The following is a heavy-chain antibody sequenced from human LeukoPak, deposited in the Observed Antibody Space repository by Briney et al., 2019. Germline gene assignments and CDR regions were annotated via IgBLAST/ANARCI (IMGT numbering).Heavy chain of an antibody. J-gene: IGHJ6*03. Sequence: SETLSLTCTVSGGSISSYYWSRIRQPPGKGLEWIGYIYYSGSTNYNPSLKSRVTISVDTSKNQFSLKLSSVTAADTAVYYCARDPGYSTSYYYYMDVWGKGTTVTVSS. D-gene: IGHD4-11*01. CDR1: GGSISSYY. V-gene: IGHV4-59*12. CDR3: ARDPGYSTSYYYYMDV. CDR2: IYYSGST.